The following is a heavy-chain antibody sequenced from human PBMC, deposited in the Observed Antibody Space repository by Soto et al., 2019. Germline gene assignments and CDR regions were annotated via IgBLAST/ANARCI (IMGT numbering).Heavy chain of an antibody. CDR3: ARDGSTSWYSYDYHGMDV. J-gene: IGHJ6*02. V-gene: IGHV3-7*05. Sequence: EVQLVESGGGLVQPGGSLRLSCGASGFTFRTYWLSWVRQVPGKGLEWVAIINQDGSEKNYVDSVKGRFTISRDNAKNSLYLQMSSLRAEDTALYYCARDGSTSWYSYDYHGMDVWGQGTTVTVSS. CDR1: GFTFRTYW. CDR2: INQDGSEK. D-gene: IGHD5-18*01.